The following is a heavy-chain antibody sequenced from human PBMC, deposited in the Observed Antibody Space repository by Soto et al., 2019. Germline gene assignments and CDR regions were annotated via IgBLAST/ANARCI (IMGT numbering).Heavy chain of an antibody. D-gene: IGHD3-10*01. J-gene: IGHJ3*02. CDR3: ARDVPHYGSGRHPFDI. CDR1: GGSISSYY. CDR2: IYYSGST. Sequence: PSETLSLTCTVSGGSISSYYWSWIRQPPGKGLEWIGYIYYSGSTNYNPSLKSRVTISVDTSKNQFSLKLSYVTAADTAVYYCARDVPHYGSGRHPFDIWGQGPMVTVSS. V-gene: IGHV4-59*01.